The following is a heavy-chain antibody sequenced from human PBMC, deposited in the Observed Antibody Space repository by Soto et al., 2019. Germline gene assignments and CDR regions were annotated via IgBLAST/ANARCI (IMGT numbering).Heavy chain of an antibody. CDR1: GYSISSGYY. Sequence: SETLSLTCTVSGYSISSGYYWGWIRQPPGKGLEWIGSIYHSGSTYYNPSLKSRVTISVDTSKNQFSLKLSSVTAADTAVYYCARVAVVVVPAAIRDYYFDYWGQGTLVTVSS. CDR3: ARVAVVVVPAAIRDYYFDY. V-gene: IGHV4-38-2*02. D-gene: IGHD2-2*01. CDR2: IYHSGST. J-gene: IGHJ4*02.